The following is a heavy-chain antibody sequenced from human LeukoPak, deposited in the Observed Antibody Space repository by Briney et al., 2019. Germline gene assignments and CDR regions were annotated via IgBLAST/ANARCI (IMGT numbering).Heavy chain of an antibody. V-gene: IGHV4-30-4*08. J-gene: IGHJ4*02. Sequence: PSETLSLTCTVSGGSISSGDYYWSWIRQPPGRGLEWIGYIYYSGSTYHNPSLKSRVTISVDTSKNQFSLKLSSVTAADTAVYYCARSYYDILTGSRNFDYWGQGTLVTVSS. CDR3: ARSYYDILTGSRNFDY. CDR1: GGSISSGDYY. D-gene: IGHD3-9*01. CDR2: IYYSGST.